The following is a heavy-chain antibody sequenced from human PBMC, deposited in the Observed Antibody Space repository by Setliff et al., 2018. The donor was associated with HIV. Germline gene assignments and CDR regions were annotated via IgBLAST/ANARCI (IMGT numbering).Heavy chain of an antibody. CDR1: GGFISSGDYY. J-gene: IGHJ3*02. V-gene: IGHV4-30-4*08. D-gene: IGHD3-22*01. Sequence: PSETLSLTCTVSGGFISSGDYYWSWIRQSPGKGLEWIGYIYYSGSAYYNPSFESRVTISVDTSKNQFSLKLSSVTAADTAVYYCAREMYYHDSTGYWRPDGFDIWGQGTMVTVSS. CDR3: AREMYYHDSTGYWRPDGFDI. CDR2: IYYSGSA.